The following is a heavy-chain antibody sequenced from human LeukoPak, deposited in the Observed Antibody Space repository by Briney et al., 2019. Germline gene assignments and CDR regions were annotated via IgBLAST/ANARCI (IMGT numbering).Heavy chain of an antibody. CDR1: GGSMSYYY. D-gene: IGHD2-15*01. J-gene: IGHJ6*02. CDR3: ARDGVVVDKGGMDV. V-gene: IGHV4-59*01. CDR2: IHYSGST. Sequence: SETLSLTCGVSGGSMSYYYWSWIRQAPGMGLEWIGYIHYSGSTTYNPSLKSRVTMSVDTSKNGFSLKLRSVTAADTAVYFCARDGVVVDKGGMDVWGQGTTVIVSS.